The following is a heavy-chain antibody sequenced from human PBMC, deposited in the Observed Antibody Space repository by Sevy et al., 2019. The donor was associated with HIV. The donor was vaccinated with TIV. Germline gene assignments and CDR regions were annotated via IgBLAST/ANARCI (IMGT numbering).Heavy chain of an antibody. CDR1: GFTFSSYA. D-gene: IGHD6-13*01. V-gene: IGHV3-30-3*01. CDR2: ISYDGSNK. Sequence: GGSLRLSCAASGFTFSSYAMHWVRQAPGKGLEWVAVISYDGSNKYYADSVKGRFTISRDNSKNTLYLQMNSLGAEDTAVYYCARVDIAAAGFDYWGQGTLVTVSS. J-gene: IGHJ4*02. CDR3: ARVDIAAAGFDY.